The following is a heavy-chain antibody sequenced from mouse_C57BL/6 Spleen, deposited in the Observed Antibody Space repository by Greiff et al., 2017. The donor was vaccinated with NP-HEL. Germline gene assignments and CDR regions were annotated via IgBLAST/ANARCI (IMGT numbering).Heavy chain of an antibody. Sequence: VQLQESGPELVKPGASVKISCKASGYAFSSSWMNWVKQRPGKGLEWIGRIYPGGGDTNYNGKFKGKATLTVDNSSSTAYMQLSSLTSEDSAVFFCARNYYGSSYAMDYWGQGTSVTVSS. J-gene: IGHJ4*01. CDR1: GYAFSSSW. V-gene: IGHV1-82*01. CDR3: ARNYYGSSYAMDY. D-gene: IGHD1-1*01. CDR2: IYPGGGDT.